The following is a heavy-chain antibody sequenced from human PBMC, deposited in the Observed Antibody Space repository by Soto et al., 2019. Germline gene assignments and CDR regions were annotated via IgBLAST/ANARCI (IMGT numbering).Heavy chain of an antibody. J-gene: IGHJ6*02. CDR2: IVVGSGNT. CDR1: GFTFTSSA. CDR3: AEDARFLEGYYYGMDV. V-gene: IGHV1-58*01. D-gene: IGHD3-3*01. Sequence: GASVKVSCKASGFTFTSSAVQWVRQARGQRLEWIGWIVVGSGNTNYAQKFQERVTITRDMSTSTAYMELSSLRSEDTAVYYCAEDARFLEGYYYGMDVWGQGPTVTVS.